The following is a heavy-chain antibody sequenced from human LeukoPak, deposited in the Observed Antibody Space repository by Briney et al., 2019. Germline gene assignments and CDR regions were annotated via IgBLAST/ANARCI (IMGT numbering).Heavy chain of an antibody. CDR3: AREAGIAAAGGYNWFDP. V-gene: IGHV1-2*02. D-gene: IGHD6-13*01. CDR2: INPNSGGT. Sequence: GSVKVSCKASGYTFTGYYMHWVRQAPGQGLEWMGWINPNSGGTNYAQKFQGRVTMTRDTSISTAYMELSRLRSDDTAVYYCAREAGIAAAGGYNWFDPWGQGTLVTVSS. CDR1: GYTFTGYY. J-gene: IGHJ5*02.